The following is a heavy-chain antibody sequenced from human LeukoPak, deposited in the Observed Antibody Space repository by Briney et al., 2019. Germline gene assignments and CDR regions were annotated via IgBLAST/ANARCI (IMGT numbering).Heavy chain of an antibody. CDR2: ISGHDTST. J-gene: IGHJ4*02. D-gene: IGHD2-21*02. V-gene: IGHV3-23*01. CDR1: GFTFSNAW. CDR3: AKRSVVTTTQPGNYFDY. Sequence: PGGSLRLSCAASGFTFSNAWMNWVRQAPGKGLEWVSAISGHDTSTYYAGSVKGRFTISRDNSKNTLYLQMNSLRAEDTAIYYCAKRSVVTTTQPGNYFDYWGQGTLVTVSS.